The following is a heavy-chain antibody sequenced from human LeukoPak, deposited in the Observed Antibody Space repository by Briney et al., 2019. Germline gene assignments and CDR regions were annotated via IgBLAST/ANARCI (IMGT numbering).Heavy chain of an antibody. J-gene: IGHJ5*02. Sequence: PSETLSLTCTVSGGSISSSSYYWGWIRQPPGKGLEWIGSIYYSGSTYYNPSLKSRVTISVDTSKNQFSLKLSSVTAADTAVYYCARKGVTGWFDPWGQGTLVTVS. CDR3: ARKGVTGWFDP. D-gene: IGHD1-14*01. V-gene: IGHV4-39*01. CDR2: IYYSGST. CDR1: GGSISSSSYY.